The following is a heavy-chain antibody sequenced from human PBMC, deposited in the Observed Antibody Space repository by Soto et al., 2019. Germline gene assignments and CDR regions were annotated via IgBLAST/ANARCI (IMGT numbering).Heavy chain of an antibody. J-gene: IGHJ4*02. V-gene: IGHV4-61*01. Sequence: TSETLSLTCTVSGDSVSSGTYYWSWIRQPPGKGLEWIGYIYYRGSTEYNPSLKSRVTISIDTSKNQFSLKLSSVTAADTAVYYCARGLDYVGFDYWGQGALVTVSS. CDR3: ARGLDYVGFDY. CDR1: GDSVSSGTYY. CDR2: IYYRGST. D-gene: IGHD4-17*01.